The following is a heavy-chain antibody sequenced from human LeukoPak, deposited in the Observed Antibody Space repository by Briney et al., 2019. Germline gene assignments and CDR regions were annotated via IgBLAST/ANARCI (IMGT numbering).Heavy chain of an antibody. CDR1: GSSISSGGYS. CDR3: ARAAYYYDSSGYYPDDAFDI. D-gene: IGHD3-22*01. J-gene: IGHJ3*02. CDR2: IYHSGST. V-gene: IGHV4-30-2*01. Sequence: SQTLSLTCAVSGSSISSGGYSWSWIRQPPGKGLEWIGYIYHSGSTYYNPSLKSRVTISVDRSKNQFSLKLSSVTAADTAVYYCARAAYYYDSSGYYPDDAFDIWGQGTMVTVSS.